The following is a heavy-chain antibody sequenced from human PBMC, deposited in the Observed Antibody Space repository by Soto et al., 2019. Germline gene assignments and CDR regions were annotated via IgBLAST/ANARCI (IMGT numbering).Heavy chain of an antibody. D-gene: IGHD6-13*01. CDR1: GYTFTSYG. J-gene: IGHJ5*02. CDR2: ISAYNGNT. Sequence: ASVKVSCKASGYTFTSYGISWVRQAPGQGLEWMGWISAYNGNTNYAQKLQGRVTMTTDTSTGTAYMELRSLRSDDTAVYYCARRGSLIAAAGTNWFYPWGQGTLVTVSS. CDR3: ARRGSLIAAAGTNWFYP. V-gene: IGHV1-18*01.